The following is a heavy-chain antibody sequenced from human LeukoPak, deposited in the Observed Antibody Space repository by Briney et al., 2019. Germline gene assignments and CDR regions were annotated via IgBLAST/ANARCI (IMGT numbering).Heavy chain of an antibody. V-gene: IGHV3-7*01. CDR3: IQLGGTATTSHAFDD. Sequence: GGSLRLSCAASGFIFSNSWMGWVRQTPEKGLEWVANIKQDGSQKYYVDSVEGRFTISRDNTKNSLFLQMHSLRAEDTAVYYCIQLGGTATTSHAFDDWGQGTMVTVSS. J-gene: IGHJ3*01. D-gene: IGHD1-1*01. CDR1: GFIFSNSW. CDR2: IKQDGSQK.